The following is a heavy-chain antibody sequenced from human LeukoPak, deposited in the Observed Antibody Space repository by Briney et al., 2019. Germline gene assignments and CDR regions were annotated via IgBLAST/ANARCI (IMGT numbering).Heavy chain of an antibody. CDR2: ISWNSGSI. J-gene: IGHJ5*02. D-gene: IGHD3-3*01. V-gene: IGHV3-9*01. CDR3: ARGITIFGVDLFDP. CDR1: GFTFSSYG. Sequence: GGSLRLSCAASGFTFSSYGMHWVRQAPGKGLEWVSGISWNSGSIGYADSVKGRFTISRDNAKNSLYLQMNSLRAEDTALYYCARGITIFGVDLFDPWGQGTLVTVSS.